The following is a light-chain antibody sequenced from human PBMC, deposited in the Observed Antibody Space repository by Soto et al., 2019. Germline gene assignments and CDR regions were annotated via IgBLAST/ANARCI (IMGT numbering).Light chain of an antibody. CDR3: QQYGSAPPLS. Sequence: EIVLTQSPGTLSLSPGERATLSCRASRSVSGNFLAWYQQKPGQAPRLLIYAASSRATGIPDRFSGSGSGTDFTLTISRLDPEDFAAYYCQQYGSAPPLSFGGGTRVEIK. V-gene: IGKV3-20*01. CDR2: AAS. J-gene: IGKJ4*01. CDR1: RSVSGNF.